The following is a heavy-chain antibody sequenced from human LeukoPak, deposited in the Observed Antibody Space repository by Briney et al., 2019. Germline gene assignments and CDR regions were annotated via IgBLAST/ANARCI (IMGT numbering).Heavy chain of an antibody. CDR2: ISRRSSYI. D-gene: IGHD7-27*01. V-gene: IGHV3-21*01. CDR3: ARDREANWEYYYYYYMDV. J-gene: IGHJ6*03. Sequence: GDSLRLSCAASGFTFSNHIISWVRQAPGKGLEWVSGISRRSSYIYYADSVKGRFTISRDNAKNSLYLQMNSLRAEDTAVYYCARDREANWEYYYYYYMDVWGKGTTVTVSS. CDR1: GFTFSNHI.